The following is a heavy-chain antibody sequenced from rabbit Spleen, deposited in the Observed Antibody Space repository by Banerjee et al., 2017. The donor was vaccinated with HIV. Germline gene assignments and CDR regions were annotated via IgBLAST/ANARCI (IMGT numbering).Heavy chain of an antibody. CDR2: IGFSSGNI. Sequence: QSLEESGGDLVKPGASLTLTCTASGFTITSSDCICWVRQAPGKGPEWIACIGFSSGNIYYASWAKGRFTISKTSSTTVTLQMTSLTAADTATYFCASGGTTTSTAGCGLWGQGTLVTVS. V-gene: IGHV1S40*01. CDR3: ASGGTTTSTAGCGL. J-gene: IGHJ3*01. D-gene: IGHD1-1*01. CDR1: GFTITSSDC.